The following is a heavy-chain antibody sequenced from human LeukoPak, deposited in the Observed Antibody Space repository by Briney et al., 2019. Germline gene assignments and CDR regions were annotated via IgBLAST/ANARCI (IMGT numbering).Heavy chain of an antibody. CDR2: INAGNGNT. Sequence: ASVKVSCKASGYTFTSYAMHWVRQAPGQRLEWMGWINAGNGNTKYSRKFQGRVTITRDTSASTAYMELSSLRSEDTAVYYCARGMGLRYFDWSLDYYFDYWGQGTLVTVSS. V-gene: IGHV1-3*01. CDR3: ARGMGLRYFDWSLDYYFDY. CDR1: GYTFTSYA. J-gene: IGHJ4*02. D-gene: IGHD3-9*01.